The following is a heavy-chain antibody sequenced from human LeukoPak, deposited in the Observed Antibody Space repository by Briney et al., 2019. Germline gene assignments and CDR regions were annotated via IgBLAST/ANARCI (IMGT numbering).Heavy chain of an antibody. Sequence: ASVKVSCKASGYSFIGYYLHWVRQAPGQGLEWMGWINPKSGDTNYAQKFQGRVTMTRDTSINTAYMDLSNLRSDDTAVYYCARDFDDFWSGYNNYFDCWGQGTLVTVSS. V-gene: IGHV1-2*02. J-gene: IGHJ4*02. CDR1: GYSFIGYY. CDR2: INPKSGDT. D-gene: IGHD3-3*01. CDR3: ARDFDDFWSGYNNYFDC.